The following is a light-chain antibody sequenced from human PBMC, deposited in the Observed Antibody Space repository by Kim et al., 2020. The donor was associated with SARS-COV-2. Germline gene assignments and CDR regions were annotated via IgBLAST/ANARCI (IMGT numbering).Light chain of an antibody. Sequence: SYELTQPPSVSVAPGKTARITCGGNNIGSKNVHWYQQKPGQAPVLVIYYDSDRPSGIPERFSGSNSGNTATLTISRVEARDEADYYCQVWDRSSDFWVFGGGTQLTVL. CDR2: YDS. J-gene: IGLJ3*02. CDR1: NIGSKN. CDR3: QVWDRSSDFWV. V-gene: IGLV3-21*04.